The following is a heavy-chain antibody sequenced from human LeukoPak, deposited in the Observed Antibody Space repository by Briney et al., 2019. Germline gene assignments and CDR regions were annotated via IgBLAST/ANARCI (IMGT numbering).Heavy chain of an antibody. CDR1: GGSFSGYY. CDR3: ASLPSGYYGSGSYPWFDP. D-gene: IGHD3-10*01. V-gene: IGHV4-34*01. J-gene: IGHJ5*02. Sequence: PSETLSLTCAVYGGSFSGYYWSWIRQPPGKGLEWIGEINHSGSTNYNPSLKSRVTISVDTSKSQFSLKLSSVTAADTAVYYCASLPSGYYGSGSYPWFDPWGQGTLVTVSS. CDR2: INHSGST.